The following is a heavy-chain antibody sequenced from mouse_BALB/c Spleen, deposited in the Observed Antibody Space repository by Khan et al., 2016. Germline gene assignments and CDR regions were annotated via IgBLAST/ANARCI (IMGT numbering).Heavy chain of an antibody. CDR2: INPYNGDT. CDR1: GSSFTGYF. J-gene: IGHJ3*01. V-gene: IGHV1-20*02. Sequence: VQLQQPGPELVKPGASVKISCNASGSSFTGYFINWVMQSPGKSIELIGRINPYNGDTFYNQKFKGKATLTVANSSRQAHRELRSLASEDSAVYYCAIGLYDYDGFAYWGQGTLVTVSA. CDR3: AIGLYDYDGFAY. D-gene: IGHD2-4*01.